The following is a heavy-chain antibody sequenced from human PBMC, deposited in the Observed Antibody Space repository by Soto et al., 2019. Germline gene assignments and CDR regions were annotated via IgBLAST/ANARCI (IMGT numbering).Heavy chain of an antibody. CDR1: VFTFSSYS. CDR3: ARDSEFGVGINYYYYYGMEV. CDR2: ISSSSSYI. J-gene: IGHJ6*02. V-gene: IGHV3-21*01. Sequence: VGSLRLSCAASVFTFSSYSMNWVRHSPGKGLEWVSSISSSSSYIYYADSVKGRFTISRDNAKNSLYLQMNSLRAEDTAVYYCARDSEFGVGINYYYYYGMEVWGQGTTVTGSS. D-gene: IGHD3-3*01.